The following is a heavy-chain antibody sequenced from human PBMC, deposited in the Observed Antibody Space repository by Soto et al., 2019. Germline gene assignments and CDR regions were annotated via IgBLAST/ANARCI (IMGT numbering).Heavy chain of an antibody. D-gene: IGHD7-27*01. CDR3: ARDPKNSGGQNWAFNYFDS. CDR2: ISYDGTNK. Sequence: GGSLRLSCAASGFSFSISPMHWVRQAPGKGPEWVALISYDGTNKFYADSVKGRFTISRNNSKSTLYLQVDSVRPEYEAVYYCARDPKNSGGQNWAFNYFDSWGQGTLVTVSS. V-gene: IGHV3-30-3*01. J-gene: IGHJ4*02. CDR1: GFSFSISP.